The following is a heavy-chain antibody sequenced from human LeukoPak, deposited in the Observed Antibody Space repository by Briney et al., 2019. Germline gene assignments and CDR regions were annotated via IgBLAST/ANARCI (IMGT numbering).Heavy chain of an antibody. CDR3: ARILVYGSGAEAFDY. D-gene: IGHD3-10*01. CDR1: EFIFSIYS. Sequence: PGGSLRLSCAASEFIFSIYSMNWVRQAPGKGLEWVSYISSTSTMSYADSVKGRFTISRDNAKNSLYLQMNSLRAEDTAVYYCARILVYGSGAEAFDYWGQGTLVTVSS. V-gene: IGHV3-48*04. J-gene: IGHJ4*02. CDR2: ISSTSTM.